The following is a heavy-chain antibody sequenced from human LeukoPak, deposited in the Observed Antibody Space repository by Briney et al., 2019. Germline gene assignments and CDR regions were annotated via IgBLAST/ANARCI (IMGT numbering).Heavy chain of an antibody. V-gene: IGHV3-64D*09. CDR1: GLTFSSYA. Sequence: PGGSLRLSCSASGLTFSSYAMHWVRQAPGKGLEYVSAIRNNGGNTYYADSVKGRFTISRDNSKNTLYLQMSSLRAEDTAVYYCVRAGYDYVWGSYAFDIWGQGTMVTVSS. J-gene: IGHJ3*02. D-gene: IGHD3-16*01. CDR3: VRAGYDYVWGSYAFDI. CDR2: IRNNGGNT.